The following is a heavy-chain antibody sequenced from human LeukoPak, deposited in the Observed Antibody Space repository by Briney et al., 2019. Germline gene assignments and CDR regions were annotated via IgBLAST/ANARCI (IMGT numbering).Heavy chain of an antibody. J-gene: IGHJ6*02. D-gene: IGHD6-13*01. CDR1: GDSVSSDSAA. Sequence: SQTLSLTCVISGDSVSSDSAAWSWIRQSPSRGLEWLGRTYYRSKWYNEYAISVKSRITINPGTSKNQFSLQLNSVTPEDTAVYYCARRKAATFGMDVWGQGTTVTVSS. CDR3: ARRKAATFGMDV. CDR2: TYYRSKWYN. V-gene: IGHV6-1*01.